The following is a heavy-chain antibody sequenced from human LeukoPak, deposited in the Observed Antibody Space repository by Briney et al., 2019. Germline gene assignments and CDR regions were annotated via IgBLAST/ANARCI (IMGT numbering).Heavy chain of an antibody. CDR2: IHYSGST. CDR1: GGSMSPYH. D-gene: IGHD2-15*01. V-gene: IGHV4-59*08. J-gene: IGHJ4*02. Sequence: SETLSLTCTVSGGSMSPYHWGWIRQPPGKGLEWTGYIHYSGSTNYNPSLNSRVTISVDTSKNQFSLRLSPVTAADTAIYYCARHPFATPFDYWGPGTLVTVSS. CDR3: ARHPFATPFDY.